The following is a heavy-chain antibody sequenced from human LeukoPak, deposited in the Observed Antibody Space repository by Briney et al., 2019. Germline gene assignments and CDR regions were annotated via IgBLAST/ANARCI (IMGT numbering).Heavy chain of an antibody. J-gene: IGHJ6*03. CDR2: IIPIFGTA. Sequence: ASVKVSCKASGGTFSSYTISWVRQAPGQGLEWMGGIIPIFGTANYAQKFQGRVTITTDESTSTAYMELSSLRSEDTAVYYCARASVLLKYQLPSGYYYMDVWGKGTTVTVSS. CDR1: GGTFSSYT. V-gene: IGHV1-69*05. CDR3: ARASVLLKYQLPSGYYYMDV. D-gene: IGHD2-2*01.